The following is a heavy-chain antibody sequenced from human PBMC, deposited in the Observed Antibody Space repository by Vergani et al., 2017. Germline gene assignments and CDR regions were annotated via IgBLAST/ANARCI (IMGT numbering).Heavy chain of an antibody. CDR2: VTAIGSA. V-gene: IGHV4-34*02. D-gene: IGHD3-10*01. CDR3: ASRRPRLNLGSKSNAGTFDS. CDR1: GGSLSGYF. Sequence: QVHLQQRGAGVLKPSETPSLTCGVIGGSLSGYFWSWIRQSPGRGLEWIGEVTAIGSAKYSPSATSRITISLDTSRGEFTLTVTSVTAADTGLYFCASRRPRLNLGSKSNAGTFDSWGQGALVTVSS. J-gene: IGHJ4*02.